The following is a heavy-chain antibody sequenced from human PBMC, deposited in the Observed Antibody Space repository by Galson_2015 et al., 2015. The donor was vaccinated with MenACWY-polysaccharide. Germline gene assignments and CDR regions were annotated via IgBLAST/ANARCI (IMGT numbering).Heavy chain of an antibody. CDR1: GLRFSGSG. V-gene: IGHV3-33*01. D-gene: IGHD2-15*01. CDR2: IQYDGTNK. J-gene: IGHJ3*01. Sequence: SLRLSCAASGLRFSGSGMHWVRQAPGKGLEWVAVIQYDGTNKVYADSVKGRFSISRDNSKNTLYLEMNSLRAEDTALYYCAREGRTIVLHAFDVWGQGTMVTVSS. CDR3: AREGRTIVLHAFDV.